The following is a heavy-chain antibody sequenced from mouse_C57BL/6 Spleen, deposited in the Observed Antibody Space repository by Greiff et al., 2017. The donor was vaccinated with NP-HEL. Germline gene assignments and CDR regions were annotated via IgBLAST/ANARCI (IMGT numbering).Heavy chain of an antibody. Sequence: QVQLQQPGAELVMPGASVKLSCKASGYTFTSYWMHWVKQRPGQGLEWIGEIDPSDSYTNYNQKFKGKSTLTVDKSSSTAYMQLSSLTSEDSAVYYCARPYDNWFAYWGQGTLVTVSA. D-gene: IGHD2-3*01. J-gene: IGHJ3*01. V-gene: IGHV1-69*01. CDR2: IDPSDSYT. CDR3: ARPYDNWFAY. CDR1: GYTFTSYW.